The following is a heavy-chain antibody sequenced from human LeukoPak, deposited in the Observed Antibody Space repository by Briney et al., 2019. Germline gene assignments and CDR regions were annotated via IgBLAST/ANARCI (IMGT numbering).Heavy chain of an antibody. CDR1: GYTFTSYY. CDR3: ARGIYCSGGSCYSDDYYMDV. D-gene: IGHD2-15*01. CDR2: INPSGGST. V-gene: IGHV1-46*01. J-gene: IGHJ6*03. Sequence: ASVKVSCKASGYTFTSYYMHWVRQAPGQGLEWMGIINPSGGSTSYAQKFQGRVTMTRDTSTSTVYMELSSLRSEDTAVYYCARGIYCSGGSCYSDDYYMDVWGKGTTVTISS.